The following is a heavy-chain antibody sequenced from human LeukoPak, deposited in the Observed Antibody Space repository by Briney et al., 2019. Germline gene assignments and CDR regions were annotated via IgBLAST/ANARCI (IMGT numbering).Heavy chain of an antibody. Sequence: GGSLRLSCAASRFTFSSYGMHWVRQAPGKVLEWVALIEFDGSKKYYAESVKGRFTISRDNSKNTLYLQMSRLRTGDTAVYYCVRENNSETGSYSLFGAFDIWGQGTMVTVSS. CDR3: VRENNSETGSYSLFGAFDI. CDR1: RFTFSSYG. V-gene: IGHV3-30*02. D-gene: IGHD1-26*01. J-gene: IGHJ3*02. CDR2: IEFDGSKK.